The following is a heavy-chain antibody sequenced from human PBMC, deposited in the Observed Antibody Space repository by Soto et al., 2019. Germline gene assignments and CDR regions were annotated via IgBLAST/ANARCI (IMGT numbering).Heavy chain of an antibody. D-gene: IGHD6-13*01. CDR2: IYSGGST. CDR1: GVTVSSNY. V-gene: IGHV3-53*04. J-gene: IGHJ4*02. Sequence: GGSLRLSCAASGVTVSSNYMSWVRQAPGKGLEWVSVIYSGGSTYYADSVKGRFTISRHNSENTLYLQMNSLSAEDTAVYYCARLLSSSWYVDYWGQGTLVTVSS. CDR3: ARLLSSSWYVDY.